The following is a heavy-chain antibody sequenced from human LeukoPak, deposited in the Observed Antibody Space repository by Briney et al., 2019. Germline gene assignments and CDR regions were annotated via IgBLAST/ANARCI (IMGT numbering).Heavy chain of an antibody. Sequence: SETLSLTCTVSGGFISSYYWSWIRQPPGKGLEWIGYIYYSGSTNYNPSLKSRVTISVDTSKNQFSLKLSSVTAADTAVYYCARTYYYYGMDVWGQGTTVTVSS. J-gene: IGHJ6*02. V-gene: IGHV4-59*01. CDR1: GGFISSYY. CDR2: IYYSGST. CDR3: ARTYYYYGMDV.